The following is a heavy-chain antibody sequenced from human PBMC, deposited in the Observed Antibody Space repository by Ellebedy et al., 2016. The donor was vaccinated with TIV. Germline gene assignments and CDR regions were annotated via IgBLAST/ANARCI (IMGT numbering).Heavy chain of an antibody. D-gene: IGHD1-26*01. V-gene: IGHV1-46*01. Sequence: AASVKVSCKASGYTFTTYYMHWVRQAPGQGLEWMGILNPSDSSTNYAQKFQGRVTMTRDPSTSTVYMVLSRLRSEDTAVYYCARDDGSYDFWGQGTLVIVSS. CDR3: ARDDGSYDF. J-gene: IGHJ4*02. CDR1: GYTFTTYY. CDR2: LNPSDSST.